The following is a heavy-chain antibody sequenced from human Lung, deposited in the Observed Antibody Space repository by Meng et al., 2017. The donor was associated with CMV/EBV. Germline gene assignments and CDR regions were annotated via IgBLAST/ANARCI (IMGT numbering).Heavy chain of an antibody. Sequence: PPLLKPPSPLSPPRAFSCDSLSPPSFLPSLPQPPVPVLASLVEIPHRGSSAYNPSLKRRVSMSIDKSKNQFSLKLTSVTAADTAVYHCLRRSGGSVWGQGTLVTVSS. D-gene: IGHD3-10*01. CDR1: CDSLSPPSF. J-gene: IGHJ1*01. CDR3: LRRSGGSV. CDR2: IPHRGSS. V-gene: IGHV4-4*03.